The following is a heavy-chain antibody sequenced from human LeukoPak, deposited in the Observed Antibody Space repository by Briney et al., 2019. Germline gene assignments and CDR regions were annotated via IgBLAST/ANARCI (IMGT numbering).Heavy chain of an antibody. CDR2: ISAYNGNT. CDR3: ASSGRRYSYAYGSAFDI. CDR1: GYTFTSYG. D-gene: IGHD5-18*01. J-gene: IGHJ3*02. V-gene: IGHV1-18*01. Sequence: GASVKVSCKASGYTFTSYGISWVRQAPGQGLEWMGWISAYNGNTNCAQKLQGRVTMTTDTSTSTAYMELRSLRSDDTAVYYCASSGRRYSYAYGSAFDIWGQGTMVTVSS.